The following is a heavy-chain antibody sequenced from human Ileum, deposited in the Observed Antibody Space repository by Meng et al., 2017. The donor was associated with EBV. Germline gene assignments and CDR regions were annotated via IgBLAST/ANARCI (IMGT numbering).Heavy chain of an antibody. CDR1: GLTFSTYG. CDR2: KWYVRSEE. Sequence: KLLEAGGVSFQFVWSLRLSCTWSGLTFSTYGMCWARQCPGRVLWWVGLKWYVRSEEIYSVYVKGGLTISRDNSKYTIYLKMESLRVEDTAVYYCARQVPHDLWDQGTLVTVSS. D-gene: IGHD4/OR15-4a*01. V-gene: IGHV3-33*01. CDR3: ARQVPHDL. J-gene: IGHJ5*02.